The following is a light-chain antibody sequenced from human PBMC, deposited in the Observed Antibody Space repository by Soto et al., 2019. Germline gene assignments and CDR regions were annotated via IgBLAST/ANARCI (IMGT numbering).Light chain of an antibody. CDR3: QQYGSSPRT. V-gene: IGKV3-20*01. Sequence: VFPPDQGSLRFSPGPCPSLLGKDSQSVSSSSLAWYHQKPGQAPRLLIYGASSRATGIPDRFSGSGSGTDFTLTIRRLEPEDFAVYYCQQYGSSPRTFGQGTKVDIK. J-gene: IGKJ1*01. CDR1: QSVSSSS. CDR2: GAS.